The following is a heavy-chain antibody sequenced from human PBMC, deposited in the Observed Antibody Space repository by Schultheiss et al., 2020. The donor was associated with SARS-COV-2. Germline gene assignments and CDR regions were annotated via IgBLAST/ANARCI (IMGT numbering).Heavy chain of an antibody. CDR1: GFTFSSYD. V-gene: IGHV3-23*01. CDR2: ISGSGGST. Sequence: GGSLRLSCAASGFTFSSYDMHWVRQATGKGLEWVSAISGSGGSTYYADSVKGRFTISRDNSKNTLYLQMNSLRAEDTAVYYCARDWQLEFDYWGQGTLVTVSS. J-gene: IGHJ4*02. CDR3: ARDWQLEFDY. D-gene: IGHD6-6*01.